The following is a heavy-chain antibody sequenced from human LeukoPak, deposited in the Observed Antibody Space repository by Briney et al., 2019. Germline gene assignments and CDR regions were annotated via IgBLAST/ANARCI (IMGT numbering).Heavy chain of an antibody. V-gene: IGHV4-59*08. J-gene: IGHJ5*02. Sequence: SETLSLTCTVSGDSISSYYWSWIRQPPGKGLEWIGHIYYKGSTNYNPSLKSRATISVDTSKNQFSLKLSSVTAADTAVYYCASHESYGDANWFDPWGQGTLVTVSS. CDR2: IYYKGST. CDR3: ASHESYGDANWFDP. CDR1: GDSISSYY. D-gene: IGHD4-17*01.